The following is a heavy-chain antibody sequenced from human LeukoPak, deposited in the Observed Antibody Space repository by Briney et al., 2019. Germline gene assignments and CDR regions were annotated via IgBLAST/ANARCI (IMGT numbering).Heavy chain of an antibody. J-gene: IGHJ4*02. V-gene: IGHV4-34*01. CDR3: ARVYCSSTSCSSPNDY. CDR2: INHSGST. D-gene: IGHD2-2*01. CDR1: GGSFSGYY. Sequence: PSETLSLTCAVYGGSFSGYYWSWIRQPPGKGLEWIGEINHSGSTNYNPSLKSRVTISVDTSKNQFSLKLSPVTAADTAVYYCARVYCSSTSCSSPNDYWGQGTLVTVSS.